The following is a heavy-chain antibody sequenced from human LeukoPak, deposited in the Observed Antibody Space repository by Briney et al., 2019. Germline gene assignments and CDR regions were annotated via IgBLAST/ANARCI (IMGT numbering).Heavy chain of an antibody. CDR3: ARGYYSSGNSYQVDS. J-gene: IGHJ4*02. CDR2: IYYRGST. D-gene: IGHD3-10*01. V-gene: IGHV4-39*01. CDR1: GGSISSSSSF. Sequence: SETLSLTCTVSGGSISSSSSFWGWTRQPPGRGLEWIGTIYYRGSTCSSPSLRSRVTISVDTSKNQFSLNLSSVTAADTAVYYCARGYYSSGNSYQVDSWGQGTLVTVSS.